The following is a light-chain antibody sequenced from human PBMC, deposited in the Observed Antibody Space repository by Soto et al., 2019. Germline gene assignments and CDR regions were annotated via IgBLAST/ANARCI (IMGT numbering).Light chain of an antibody. CDR2: GAS. V-gene: IGKV3-15*01. CDR3: QQYTNWPRT. J-gene: IGKJ1*01. CDR1: QSVSSSY. Sequence: EIELTQSPVTLSLSTGERATLSCRASQSVSSSYLAWYRQKPGQAPRLLIYGASTRATGIPARFSGSGSGTEFTLTISSLQSEDFAVYYCQQYTNWPRTFGQGTMADIK.